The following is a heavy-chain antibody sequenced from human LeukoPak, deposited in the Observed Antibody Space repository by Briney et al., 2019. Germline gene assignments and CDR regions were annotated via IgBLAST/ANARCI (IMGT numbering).Heavy chain of an antibody. CDR3: ARVPSGWRYGSGSYPDY. Sequence: GGSLRLSCAASGFTFSDYYMSWLRQAPGKGLEWVSYISSSSSYTNYADSVKGRFTISRDNAKNSLYLQMNSLRAEDTAVYYCARVPSGWRYGSGSYPDYWGQGTLVTVSS. D-gene: IGHD3-10*01. J-gene: IGHJ4*02. CDR1: GFTFSDYY. CDR2: ISSSSSYT. V-gene: IGHV3-11*06.